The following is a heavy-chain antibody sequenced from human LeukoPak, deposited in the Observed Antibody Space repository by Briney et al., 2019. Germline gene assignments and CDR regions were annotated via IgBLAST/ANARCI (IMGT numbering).Heavy chain of an antibody. CDR3: ARDPYPKYSTGWYSNY. CDR1: GYTFTDYY. J-gene: IGHJ4*02. D-gene: IGHD6-19*01. Sequence: ASVKVSCKASGYTFTDYYIHWLRQAPGHGPEWMGWIYPNNGATFYAQKFQGRVMMTTDASIHTTYMELTSLRSDDTAVYYCARDPYPKYSTGWYSNYWGQGTLVTVSS. CDR2: IYPNNGAT. V-gene: IGHV1-2*02.